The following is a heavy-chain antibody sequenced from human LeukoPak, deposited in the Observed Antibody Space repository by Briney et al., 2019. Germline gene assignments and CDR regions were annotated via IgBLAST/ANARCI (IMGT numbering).Heavy chain of an antibody. J-gene: IGHJ3*02. CDR3: ARDGSKSLMNYAFDI. CDR2: ISSSGSTI. CDR1: GFTFSDYY. V-gene: IGHV3-11*01. Sequence: TGGSLRLSCAASGFTFSDYYMSWIRQAPGKGLEWVSYISSSGSTIYYADSVKGRFTISRDNAKNSLYLQMNSLGAEDTAVYYCARDGSKSLMNYAFDIWGQGTMVTVSS. D-gene: IGHD3-16*01.